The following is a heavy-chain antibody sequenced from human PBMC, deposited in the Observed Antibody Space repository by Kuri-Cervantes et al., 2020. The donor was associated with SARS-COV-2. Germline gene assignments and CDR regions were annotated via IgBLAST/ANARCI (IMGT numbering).Heavy chain of an antibody. J-gene: IGHJ4*02. V-gene: IGHV3-30-3*01. CDR3: ARDFNPLDY. Sequence: GESLKISCAASGFTFSSYAMHWVRQAPGKGLEWVAVISYDGSNKYYADSVKGRFTISRDNSKNTLYLQMNSLRAEDTAVYYCARDFNPLDYWGQGTLVTVSS. CDR1: GFTFSSYA. CDR2: ISYDGSNK.